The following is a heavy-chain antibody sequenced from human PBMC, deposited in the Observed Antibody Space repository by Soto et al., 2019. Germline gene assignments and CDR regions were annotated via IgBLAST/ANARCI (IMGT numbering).Heavy chain of an antibody. CDR2: IHYDGRT. Sequence: WTWLRQHPGKGLEWIAYIHYDGRTYYNPSLQSRTATSVDTSKNQFSLELNSVTDADTAVYYCARRHSSSGGGFDYWGQGTLVTVSS. D-gene: IGHD2-2*01. V-gene: IGHV4-31*02. J-gene: IGHJ4*02. CDR3: ARRHSSSGGGFDY.